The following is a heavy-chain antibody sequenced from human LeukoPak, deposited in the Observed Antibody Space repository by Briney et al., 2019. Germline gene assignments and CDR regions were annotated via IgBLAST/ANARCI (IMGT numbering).Heavy chain of an antibody. CDR1: GFTFTSSA. V-gene: IGHV1-58*02. D-gene: IGHD4/OR15-4a*01. Sequence: TSVNVSCKASGFTFTSSARQWVRQARGQRLEWIGWIVVGSGNTNYAQKFQERVTITRDMSTSTAYMELSSLRSEDTAVYYCAADCYGAPYYYGMDVWGQGTTVTVSS. CDR3: AADCYGAPYYYGMDV. CDR2: IVVGSGNT. J-gene: IGHJ6*02.